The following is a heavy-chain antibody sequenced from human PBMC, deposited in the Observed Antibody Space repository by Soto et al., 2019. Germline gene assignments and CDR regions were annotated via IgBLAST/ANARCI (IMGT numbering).Heavy chain of an antibody. D-gene: IGHD2-15*01. Sequence: PSETLSLTCTVSGGSISSGGYYWSWIRQHPGKGLEWIGYIYYSGSTYYNPSLKSRVTISVDTSKNQFSLKLSSVTAADTAVYYCARGSDCSGGSCDYGMDVWGQGTTVTVS. V-gene: IGHV4-31*03. J-gene: IGHJ6*02. CDR3: ARGSDCSGGSCDYGMDV. CDR1: GGSISSGGYY. CDR2: IYYSGST.